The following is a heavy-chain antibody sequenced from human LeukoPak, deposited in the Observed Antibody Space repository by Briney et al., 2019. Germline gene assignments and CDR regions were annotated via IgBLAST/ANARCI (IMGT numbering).Heavy chain of an antibody. V-gene: IGHV1-69*05. CDR2: IIPIFGTA. CDR1: GGSFSSDA. Sequence: SVKVSCKASGGSFSSDAISWVRQAPGQGLEWMGRIIPIFGTAHYAQKFQGRVTITTDESTSTAYMELSSLRSEDTAMYYCAREDSSGWSADYMDVWGKGTAVTVSS. D-gene: IGHD6-19*01. J-gene: IGHJ6*03. CDR3: AREDSSGWSADYMDV.